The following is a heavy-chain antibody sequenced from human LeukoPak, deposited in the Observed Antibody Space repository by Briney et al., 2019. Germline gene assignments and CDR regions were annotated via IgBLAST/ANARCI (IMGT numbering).Heavy chain of an antibody. D-gene: IGHD6-13*01. CDR2: IYYSGST. CDR3: ARSRVGSSIDY. J-gene: IGHJ4*02. Sequence: SETLSLTCTVSGGSISSGSYYWRWIRQPPGKGLEWIGYIYYSGSTNYNPSLKSRVTISVDTSKNQFSLKLSSVTAADTAVYYCARSRVGSSIDYWGQGTLVTVSS. CDR1: GGSISSGSYY. V-gene: IGHV4-61*01.